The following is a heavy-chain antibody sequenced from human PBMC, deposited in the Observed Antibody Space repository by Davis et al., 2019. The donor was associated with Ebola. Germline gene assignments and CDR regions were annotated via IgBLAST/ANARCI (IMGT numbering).Heavy chain of an antibody. Sequence: GGSLRLSCAASGITFSSNTMHWVRQAPGKGLEWVAVISYDGNDKYYADSVKGRFTISTDNSKNTLYLQMSSLRVEDTAVYYCAKSSMTGWYWGQGTLVTVSS. D-gene: IGHD1-14*01. J-gene: IGHJ4*02. V-gene: IGHV3-30*18. CDR2: ISYDGNDK. CDR1: GITFSSNT. CDR3: AKSSMTGWY.